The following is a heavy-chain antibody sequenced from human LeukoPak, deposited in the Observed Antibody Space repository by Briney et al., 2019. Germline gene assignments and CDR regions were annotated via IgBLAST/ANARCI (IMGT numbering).Heavy chain of an antibody. CDR1: GFIFRSYG. J-gene: IGHJ4*02. CDR3: ARTGSSRFDY. D-gene: IGHD1-26*01. CDR2: IYGSGGST. V-gene: IGHV3-23*01. Sequence: PGGSLRLSCAASGFIFRSYGMSWVRQAPGKGLGWVSGIYGSGGSTYYVESVKGRFTISRDNFKNTLYLQMNSLRVEDTAVYYCARTGSSRFDYWGQGTLVTVSS.